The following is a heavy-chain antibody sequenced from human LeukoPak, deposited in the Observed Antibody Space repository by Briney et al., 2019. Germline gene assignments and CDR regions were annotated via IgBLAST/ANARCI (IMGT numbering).Heavy chain of an antibody. Sequence: GGSLRLSCAASGFTFDYYWMTWVRPGPGTGLEWLANINDSGSEKNYVDSVKGRFTISRDNAKNSLYLQMNSLRVEDTAVYHCARGWGERGKCRGGTCNNPQFDYWGRGTLVTVSS. CDR2: INDSGSEK. CDR3: ARGWGERGKCRGGTCNNPQFDY. D-gene: IGHD2-15*01. CDR1: GFTFDYYW. V-gene: IGHV3-7*01. J-gene: IGHJ4*02.